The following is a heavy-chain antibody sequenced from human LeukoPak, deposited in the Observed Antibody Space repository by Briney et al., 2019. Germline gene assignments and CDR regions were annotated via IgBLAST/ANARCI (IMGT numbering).Heavy chain of an antibody. J-gene: IGHJ4*02. V-gene: IGHV3-21*01. D-gene: IGHD3-3*01. CDR3: ARQPNYDFWSGYYEVPYYFDY. Sequence: PGGSLRLSCAASGFTFSSYSMNWVRQAPGKGLEWVSSISSSSSYIYYADSVKGRFTISRDNAKNSLCLQMNSLRAEDTAVYYCARQPNYDFWSGYYEVPYYFDYWGQGTLVTVSS. CDR1: GFTFSSYS. CDR2: ISSSSSYI.